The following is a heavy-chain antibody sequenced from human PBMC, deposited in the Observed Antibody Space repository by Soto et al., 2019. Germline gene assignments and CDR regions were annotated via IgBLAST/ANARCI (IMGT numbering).Heavy chain of an antibody. D-gene: IGHD1-26*01. Sequence: GGSLRLSCAASGLTFTTYAMTWVRQSPGKGLEWVSTITASGRSTHYADSVEGRFTISRDNSKNTLSLQMDSLRAEDTALYYCAKGGPSFYYYGLDVWGQGTSVTVS. V-gene: IGHV3-23*01. CDR1: GLTFTTYA. CDR3: AKGGPSFYYYGLDV. J-gene: IGHJ6*02. CDR2: ITASGRST.